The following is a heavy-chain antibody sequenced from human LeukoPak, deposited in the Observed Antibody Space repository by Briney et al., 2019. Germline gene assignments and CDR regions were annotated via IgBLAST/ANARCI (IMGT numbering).Heavy chain of an antibody. V-gene: IGHV3-23*01. J-gene: IGHJ4*02. CDR2: ISGSGGST. CDR1: GFTFSSYG. D-gene: IGHD2-2*01. CDR3: ARGPAAVFDY. Sequence: GGSLRLSCAASGFTFSSYGMSWVRQAPGKGLEWVSAISGSGGSTYYADSVKGRFTISRDNSKNTLYLQMNSLRAEDTAVYYCARGPAAVFDYWGQGTLVTVSS.